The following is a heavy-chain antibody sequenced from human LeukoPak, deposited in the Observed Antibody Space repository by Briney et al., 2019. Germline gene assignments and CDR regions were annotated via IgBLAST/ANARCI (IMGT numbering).Heavy chain of an antibody. CDR2: ISSSSSYI. V-gene: IGHV3-21*01. Sequence: GGSLRLSCAASGFTFSSYSMNWVRQAPGKGLEWVSSISSSSSYIYYADSVKGRFTISRDNAKNSLYLQMNSLRAEDTAVYYCARDMGDYGLGAFDIWGQGTMVTVSS. CDR1: GFTFSSYS. J-gene: IGHJ3*02. D-gene: IGHD4-17*01. CDR3: ARDMGDYGLGAFDI.